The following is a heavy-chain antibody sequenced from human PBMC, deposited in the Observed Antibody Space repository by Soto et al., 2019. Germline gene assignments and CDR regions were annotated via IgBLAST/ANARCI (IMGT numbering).Heavy chain of an antibody. CDR3: AKAGGMVRGVMIIYGMDV. D-gene: IGHD3-10*01. J-gene: IGHJ6*02. V-gene: IGHV3-9*01. CDR2: ISWNSGSI. Sequence: EVQLVESGGGLVQPGRSLRLSCAASGFTFDDYAMHWVRQAPGKGLEWVSGISWNSGSIGYADSVKGRFTISRDNAKNSLYLQMNSLRAEDTALYYCAKAGGMVRGVMIIYGMDVWGQGTTVTVSS. CDR1: GFTFDDYA.